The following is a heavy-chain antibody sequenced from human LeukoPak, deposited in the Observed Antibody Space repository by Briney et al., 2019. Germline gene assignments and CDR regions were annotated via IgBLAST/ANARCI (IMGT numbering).Heavy chain of an antibody. Sequence: GRSLRPSCAASGFTLSSYGMHWVRQATGKGLGWVSYISSSSSTIYYAASVKGRFTISRDNAKNSLYLQMNSLRAEDTAVYYCARSSRELRGYAPWEVMPPFDYWGQGTLVTVSS. D-gene: IGHD4-23*01. CDR3: ARSSRELRGYAPWEVMPPFDY. CDR2: ISSSSSTI. V-gene: IGHV3-48*01. J-gene: IGHJ4*02. CDR1: GFTLSSYG.